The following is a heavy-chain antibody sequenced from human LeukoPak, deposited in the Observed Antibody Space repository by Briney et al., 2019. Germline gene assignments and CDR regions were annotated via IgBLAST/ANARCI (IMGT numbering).Heavy chain of an antibody. CDR3: ARATYYYAYCGRPTPGLSDY. V-gene: IGHV4-31*03. CDR1: GASISSGGYY. Sequence: PSETLSLTCTVSGASISSGGYYWSWLPQHPGQGLEWNGYIFYSGSTYYHPSLKSRVTITVDTSKNQFSLKLSSVTAADTAVDYWARATYYYAYCGRPTPGLSDYGGEGTLVSVSS. D-gene: IGHD3-10*01. CDR2: IFYSGST. J-gene: IGHJ4*02.